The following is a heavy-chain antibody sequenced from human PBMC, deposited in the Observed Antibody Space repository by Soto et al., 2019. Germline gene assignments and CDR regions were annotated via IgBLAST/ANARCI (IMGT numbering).Heavy chain of an antibody. CDR2: ISGSGGHT. J-gene: IGHJ5*02. D-gene: IGHD2-8*01. Sequence: GESLKISCTGSGFSFFSYAISWVRQAPGKGLEWVSTISGSGGHTYYADSVKGRFVVSRDNDKNTVYLHMSSLTGEDTAVYFCAKIEMGWFAHWGQGTQVTVYS. V-gene: IGHV3-23*01. CDR3: AKIEMGWFAH. CDR1: GFSFFSYA.